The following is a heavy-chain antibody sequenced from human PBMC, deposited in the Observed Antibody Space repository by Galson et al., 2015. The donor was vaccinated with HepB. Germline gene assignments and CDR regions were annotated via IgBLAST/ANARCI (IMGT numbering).Heavy chain of an antibody. D-gene: IGHD2-15*01. CDR2: IIPIFGIA. CDR1: GGTFSSYA. V-gene: IGHV1-69*10. CDR3: ARGALVVAVGATQNNWFDP. J-gene: IGHJ5*02. Sequence: SVKVSCKASGGTFSSYAISWVRQAPGQGLEWMGGIIPIFGIANYAQKFQGRVTITADKSTSTAYTELSSLRSEDTAVYYCARGALVVAVGATQNNWFDPWGRGTLVTVSS.